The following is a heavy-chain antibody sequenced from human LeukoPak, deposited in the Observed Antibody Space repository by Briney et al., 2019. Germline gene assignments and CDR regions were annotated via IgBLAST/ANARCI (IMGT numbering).Heavy chain of an antibody. CDR2: TWYDGSNK. CDR1: GFTFSSYG. Sequence: GGSLRLSCAASGFTFSSYGMHWVRQAPGKGLEWVAVTWYDGSNKYYADSVKGRFTISRDNSKNTLYLQMNSLRAEDTAVYYCARDGIAVAGLNWFDPWGQGTLVTVSS. CDR3: ARDGIAVAGLNWFDP. J-gene: IGHJ5*02. V-gene: IGHV3-33*01. D-gene: IGHD6-19*01.